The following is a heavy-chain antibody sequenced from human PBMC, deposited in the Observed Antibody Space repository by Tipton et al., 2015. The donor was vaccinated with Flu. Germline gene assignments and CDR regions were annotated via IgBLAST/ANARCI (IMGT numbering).Heavy chain of an antibody. CDR1: GFAFRSYE. V-gene: IGHV3-48*03. D-gene: IGHD3-22*01. CDR2: ISTFNSA. Sequence: SLRLSCAASGFAFRSYEMNWVRQAPGKGLEWIAYISTFNSAHYADSVKGRFTISRDNAKNSLYLQMNSLRAEDTVLYYCAVSLSGYHDVANWGQGTLVTVSS. CDR3: AVSLSGYHDVAN. J-gene: IGHJ4*02.